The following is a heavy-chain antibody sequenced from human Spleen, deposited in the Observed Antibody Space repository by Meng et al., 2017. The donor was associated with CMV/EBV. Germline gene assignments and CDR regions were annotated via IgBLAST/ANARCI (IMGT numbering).Heavy chain of an antibody. CDR3: AHITPYTITTYNAMDV. Sequence: SGPTLVKPTETLTLTCTVSGFSLSNPRMGVSWVRQPPGKALEWLAHIFSDDEKSYSTSLKSRLTISKDTSRSQVVLTLTNMAPVDTATYFCAHITPYTITTYNAMDVWGQGTTVTVSS. J-gene: IGHJ6*02. CDR1: GFSLSNPRMG. CDR2: IFSDDEK. D-gene: IGHD1-1*01. V-gene: IGHV2-26*01.